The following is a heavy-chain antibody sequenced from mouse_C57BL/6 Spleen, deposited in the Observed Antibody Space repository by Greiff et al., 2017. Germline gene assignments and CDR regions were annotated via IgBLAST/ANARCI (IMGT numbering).Heavy chain of an antibody. J-gene: IGHJ4*01. CDR2: IYPGSGST. CDR1: GYTFTSYW. D-gene: IGHD1-1*01. V-gene: IGHV1-55*01. CDR3: ARAGTTVVDYYAMDY. Sequence: QVQLQQPGAELVKPGASVKMSCKASGYTFTSYWITWVKQRPGQGLEWIGDIYPGSGSTNYNEKFKSKATLTVDTSSSTAYMQLSSLTSEDSAVYYCARAGTTVVDYYAMDYWGQGTSVTVSS.